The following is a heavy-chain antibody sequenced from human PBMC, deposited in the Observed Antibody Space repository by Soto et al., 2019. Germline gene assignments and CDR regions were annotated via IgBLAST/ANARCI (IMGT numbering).Heavy chain of an antibody. CDR3: ARGSTPLFTYYSGCPMDY. J-gene: IGHJ4*02. D-gene: IGHD6-19*01. CDR1: GGTFSNYP. CDR2: IIPFLGIA. V-gene: IGHV1-69*04. Sequence: SVKVSCKASGGTFSNYPINWVRQAPGQGLEWMGRIIPFLGIANYAQNFHGRVMITADKSTSTAYMEVSSLRSEDTAMYYCARGSTPLFTYYSGCPMDYWGQGTLVTVSS.